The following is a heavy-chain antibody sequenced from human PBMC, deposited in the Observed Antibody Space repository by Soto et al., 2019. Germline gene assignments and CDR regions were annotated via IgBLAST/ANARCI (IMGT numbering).Heavy chain of an antibody. CDR1: GYTFTSYG. CDR3: ARVGAIAPAEGDY. CDR2: ISGYNNNK. D-gene: IGHD6-13*01. Sequence: QIQLVQSGTEVREPGASVKVSCQASGYTFTSYGIIWVRQAPGQGLELMGWISGYNNNKNYAQKYQARATMTTDTSTRTAYMELRSLRSDDTAVYYCARVGAIAPAEGDYWGQGTLVTVSS. V-gene: IGHV1-18*01. J-gene: IGHJ4*02.